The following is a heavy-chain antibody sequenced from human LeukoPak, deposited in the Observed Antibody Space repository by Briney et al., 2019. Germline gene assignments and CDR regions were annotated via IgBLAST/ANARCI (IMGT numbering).Heavy chain of an antibody. J-gene: IGHJ4*02. V-gene: IGHV1-2*02. CDR3: ARDPQWGDYYDSSGYQFDY. D-gene: IGHD3-22*01. CDR2: INPNSGGT. Sequence: GGSVKVSCKASGYTFTGYYMHWVGQAPGQGVEWMGWINPNSGGTNYAQKFQGRVTMTRDTSISTAYMELSRLRSDDTAVYYCARDPQWGDYYDSSGYQFDYWGQGTLVTVSS. CDR1: GYTFTGYY.